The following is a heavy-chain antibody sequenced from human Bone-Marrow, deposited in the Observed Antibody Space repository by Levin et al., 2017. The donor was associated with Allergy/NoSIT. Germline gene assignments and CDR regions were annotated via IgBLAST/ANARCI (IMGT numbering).Heavy chain of an antibody. CDR2: IIPILGIA. CDR1: GGTFSSYT. J-gene: IGHJ4*02. Sequence: GGSLRLSCKASGGTFSSYTISWVRQAPGQGLEWMGRIIPILGIANYAQKFQGRVTITADKSTSTAYMELSSLRSEDTAVYYCAREATRYCGGDCYSPPDYWGQGTLVTVSS. CDR3: AREATRYCGGDCYSPPDY. D-gene: IGHD2-21*02. V-gene: IGHV1-69*04.